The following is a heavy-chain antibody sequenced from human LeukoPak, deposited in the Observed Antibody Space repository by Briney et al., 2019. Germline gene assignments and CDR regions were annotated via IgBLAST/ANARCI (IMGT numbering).Heavy chain of an antibody. Sequence: PGGSLRLSCAASGFTFSSYGMSWVRQAPGKGLEWVSAISGSGGSTYYADSVKGRFTISRDNSKNTLYLQMNSLRAEDTAVYYCVVIGTGYYYDSSSDYWGQGTLVTVSS. CDR2: ISGSGGST. CDR1: GFTFSSYG. CDR3: VVIGTGYYYDSSSDY. J-gene: IGHJ4*02. V-gene: IGHV3-23*01. D-gene: IGHD3-22*01.